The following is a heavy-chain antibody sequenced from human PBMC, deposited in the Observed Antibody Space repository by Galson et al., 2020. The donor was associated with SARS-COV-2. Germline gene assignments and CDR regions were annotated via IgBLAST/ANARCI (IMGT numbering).Heavy chain of an antibody. CDR3: ARDLGYCSSTGCSNWFDP. J-gene: IGHJ5*02. CDR1: GGSISTGSYY. D-gene: IGHD2-2*01. CDR2: IYTSGST. Sequence: SETLSLTCTVSGGSISTGSYYWSWIRQPAGKGLEWIGSIYTSGSTDYNPSLKSRVTISVDTSKNQFSLKLTSVTAADTAIYYCARDLGYCSSTGCSNWFDPWGQGTLVTVSS. V-gene: IGHV4-61*02.